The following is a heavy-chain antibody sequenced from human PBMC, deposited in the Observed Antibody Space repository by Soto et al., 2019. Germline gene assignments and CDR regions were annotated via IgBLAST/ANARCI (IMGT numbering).Heavy chain of an antibody. V-gene: IGHV3-20*04. J-gene: IGHJ4*02. Sequence: GGSLRLSCAASGFTLDDYGMTWVRQAPGKGLEWVSTINWNGGSTHYADSVKGRFTISRDNAENSLYLQMISLRAEDTAFYYCARDYGAGSSPVVYWGQGTLVTVSS. D-gene: IGHD3-10*01. CDR1: GFTLDDYG. CDR3: ARDYGAGSSPVVY. CDR2: INWNGGST.